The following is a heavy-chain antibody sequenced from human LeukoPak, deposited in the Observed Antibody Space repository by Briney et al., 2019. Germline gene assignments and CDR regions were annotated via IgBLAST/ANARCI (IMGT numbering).Heavy chain of an antibody. CDR1: GGSFSGYY. D-gene: IGHD3-10*01. J-gene: IGHJ5*02. Sequence: SETLSLTCAVYGGSFSGYYWSWIRPPPGKGLEWIGEINHSGSTNYNPSLKSRVTISVDTSKNQFSLKLSSVTAADTAVYYCARRAGSGSYYKIRWFDPWGQGTLVTVSS. CDR2: INHSGST. V-gene: IGHV4-34*01. CDR3: ARRAGSGSYYKIRWFDP.